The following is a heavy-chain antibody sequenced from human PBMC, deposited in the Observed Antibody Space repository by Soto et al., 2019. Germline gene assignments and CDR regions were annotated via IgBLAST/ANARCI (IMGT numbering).Heavy chain of an antibody. CDR3: AKDKSYDSSGYPACFDY. Sequence: GGSLRLSCAASGFTFSSYAMSWVRQAPGKGLEWVSAISGSGGSTYYADSVKGRFTISRDNSKNTLYLQMNSLRAEDTAVYYCAKDKSYDSSGYPACFDYWGQGTLVTVSS. D-gene: IGHD3-22*01. CDR1: GFTFSSYA. CDR2: ISGSGGST. V-gene: IGHV3-23*01. J-gene: IGHJ4*02.